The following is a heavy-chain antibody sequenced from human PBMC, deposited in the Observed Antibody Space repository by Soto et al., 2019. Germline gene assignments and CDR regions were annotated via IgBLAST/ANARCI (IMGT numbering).Heavy chain of an antibody. CDR1: GFTFSDYY. Sequence: GGSLRLSCAASGFTFSDYYMSWVRQAPGKGLEWVSYISTSGSTMYYADSVKGRFTISRDNAKNSLSLQMHSLRAEDTAVYYCARDMRSSWPFDYWGQGTLVTVSS. J-gene: IGHJ4*02. CDR2: ISTSGSTM. CDR3: ARDMRSSWPFDY. D-gene: IGHD6-13*01. V-gene: IGHV3-11*01.